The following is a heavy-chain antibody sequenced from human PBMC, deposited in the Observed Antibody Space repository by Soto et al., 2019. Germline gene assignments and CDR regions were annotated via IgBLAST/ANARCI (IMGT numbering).Heavy chain of an antibody. D-gene: IGHD3-16*01. J-gene: IGHJ3*01. V-gene: IGHV3-74*01. CDR3: ARGDRGAFAL. Sequence: EVQLVESGGGLVRPGGSLRLSCAASGFTFSYYWMHWVRQAPGKGLVWVSRIHSDGSSTTYADFVKGRFIISRDNARNTVDLQMNSVRVEETAVYYCARGDRGAFALWGQGTVVTVSS. CDR1: GFTFSYYW. CDR2: IHSDGSST.